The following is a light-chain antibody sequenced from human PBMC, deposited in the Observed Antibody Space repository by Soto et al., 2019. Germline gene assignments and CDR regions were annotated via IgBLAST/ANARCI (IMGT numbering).Light chain of an antibody. J-gene: IGKJ5*01. CDR1: QSVSSY. CDR2: DSS. CDR3: QQRST. Sequence: EVVMTQSPATLSVSPGERATLSCRASQSVSSYLAWYQQKPGQAPRLLIYDSSNRATGIPARFSGSGSGTDFTLTISGLEPEDFAVYYCQQRSTFGQGTRLEIK. V-gene: IGKV3-11*01.